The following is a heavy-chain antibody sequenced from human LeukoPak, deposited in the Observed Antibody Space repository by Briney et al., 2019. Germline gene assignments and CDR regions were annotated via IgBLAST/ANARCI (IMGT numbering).Heavy chain of an antibody. V-gene: IGHV1-69*05. J-gene: IGHJ5*02. D-gene: IGHD2-8*01. CDR2: IIPIFGTA. Sequence: SVKVSCKASGGTFSSYAISWVRQAPGQGLEWMGRIIPIFGTANYAQKFQGRVTITTDESTSTAYMEPSSLRSEDTAVYYCAGSFIVLMVYARDNWFDPWGQGTLVTVSS. CDR1: GGTFSSYA. CDR3: AGSFIVLMVYARDNWFDP.